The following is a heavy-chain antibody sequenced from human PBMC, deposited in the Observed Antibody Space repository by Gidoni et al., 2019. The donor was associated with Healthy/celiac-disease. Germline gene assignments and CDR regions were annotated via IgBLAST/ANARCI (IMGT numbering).Heavy chain of an antibody. CDR3: ARGGGFDAFDI. J-gene: IGHJ3*02. D-gene: IGHD6-25*01. V-gene: IGHV1-69*01. CDR1: GGTFSSYA. CDR2: IIPIFGTA. Sequence: QVQLVQSGAAVKKPWSSVKVSCKASGGTFSSYAISWVRQAPGQGLEWMGGIIPIFGTANYEQKFQGRVTITAEESTSTAYMELSRLRSEDTAVYYCARGGGFDAFDIWGQGTMVTVSS.